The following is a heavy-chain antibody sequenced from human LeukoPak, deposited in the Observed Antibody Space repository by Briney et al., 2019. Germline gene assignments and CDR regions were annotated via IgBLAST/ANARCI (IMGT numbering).Heavy chain of an antibody. V-gene: IGHV4-39*01. J-gene: IGHJ3*02. Sequence: PGGSLRLSCAASGFTFSSYAMSWVRQAPGKGLEWIGSIYYSGSTYYNPSLKSRVTLSVDTSKNQFSLKLSSVTAADTAVYYCARQTSLTYPFDIWGQGTMVTVFS. CDR1: GFTFSSYA. D-gene: IGHD2-2*02. CDR2: IYYSGST. CDR3: ARQTSLTYPFDI.